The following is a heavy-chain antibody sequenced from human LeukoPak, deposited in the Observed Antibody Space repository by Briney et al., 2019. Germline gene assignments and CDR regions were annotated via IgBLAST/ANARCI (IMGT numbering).Heavy chain of an antibody. Sequence: GESLQISCKGSGYSFTSYWIGWVRQMPGKGLEWMGIIYPGDSDTRYSPSFQGQVTISADKSISTAYLQWSSLKASDTAMYYCARHSPSGSYYAGVDYWGQGTLVTVSS. CDR2: IYPGDSDT. J-gene: IGHJ4*02. CDR3: ARHSPSGSYYAGVDY. D-gene: IGHD1-26*01. V-gene: IGHV5-51*01. CDR1: GYSFTSYW.